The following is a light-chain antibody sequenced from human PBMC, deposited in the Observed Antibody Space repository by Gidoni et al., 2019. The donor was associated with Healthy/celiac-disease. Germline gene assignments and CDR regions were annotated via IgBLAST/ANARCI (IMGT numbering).Light chain of an antibody. CDR3: QQYGSSPLT. Sequence: ELVLTQSPGPLSLSPGERATLSCRASQSVSSSYLAWYQQKPGQAPRLLIYGASSRATGIPDRCSGSGSGTDFTLTISRLEPEDFAVYYCQQYGSSPLTFGGGTKVEIK. CDR1: QSVSSSY. V-gene: IGKV3-20*01. CDR2: GAS. J-gene: IGKJ4*01.